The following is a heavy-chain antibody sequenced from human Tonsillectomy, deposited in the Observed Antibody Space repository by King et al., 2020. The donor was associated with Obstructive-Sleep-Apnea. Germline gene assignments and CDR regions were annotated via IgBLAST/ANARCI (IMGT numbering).Heavy chain of an antibody. CDR1: GFTFSSYW. CDR3: ARDPESSGYYSRVIHFDY. J-gene: IGHJ4*02. Sequence: VQLVESGGGLVQPGGSLRLSCAASGFTFSSYWMHWVRQAPGQGLVWVSRLISDGRSTNFADSVKGRFTISRDNAQNTLYLQMNSLRAEDTAVYYCARDPESSGYYSRVIHFDYWGQGTLVTVSS. CDR2: LISDGRST. D-gene: IGHD3-22*01. V-gene: IGHV3-74*01.